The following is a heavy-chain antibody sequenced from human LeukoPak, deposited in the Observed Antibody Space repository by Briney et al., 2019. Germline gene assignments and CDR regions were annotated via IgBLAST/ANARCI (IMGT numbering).Heavy chain of an antibody. Sequence: PGGSLRLSCAASGFTFSNSAMSWVRQAPGKGLEWVSAISGSGGTTYYADSVRGRFTISRDNSKNTLYLQMNSLRAEDTAVYYCANRPASGPVVVITTPFDYWGQGTLVTVSS. D-gene: IGHD3-22*01. J-gene: IGHJ4*02. CDR2: ISGSGGTT. CDR3: ANRPASGPVVVITTPFDY. V-gene: IGHV3-23*01. CDR1: GFTFSNSA.